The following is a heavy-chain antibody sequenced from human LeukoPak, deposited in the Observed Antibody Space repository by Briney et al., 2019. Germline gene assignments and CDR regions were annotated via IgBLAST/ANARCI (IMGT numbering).Heavy chain of an antibody. CDR1: GGSFSGYY. CDR2: INHSGST. CDR3: ARGSRGIVVVPAAMRQRGWYFDL. V-gene: IGHV4-34*01. J-gene: IGHJ2*01. D-gene: IGHD2-2*01. Sequence: SETLSLTCAVYGGSFSGYYRSWIRQPPGKGLEWIGEINHSGSTNYNPSLKSRVTISVDTSKNQFSLKLSSVTAADTAVYYCARGSRGIVVVPAAMRQRGWYFDLWGRGTLVTVSS.